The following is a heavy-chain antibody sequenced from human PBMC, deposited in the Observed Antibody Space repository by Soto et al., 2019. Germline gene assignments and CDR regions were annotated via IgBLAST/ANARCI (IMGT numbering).Heavy chain of an antibody. CDR3: ARASRTYYYYYGMDV. J-gene: IGHJ6*02. CDR1: GGTFSSYA. Sequence: QVQLVQSGAEVKKPGSSVKVSCKASGGTFSSYAISWVRQAPGQGLEWMGGIITIVGTAPYAQKCQGRVRITADESTSTADMELSSLRSEDTAVYYCARASRTYYYYYGMDVWGQGTTVTVSS. CDR2: IITIVGTA. V-gene: IGHV1-69*01.